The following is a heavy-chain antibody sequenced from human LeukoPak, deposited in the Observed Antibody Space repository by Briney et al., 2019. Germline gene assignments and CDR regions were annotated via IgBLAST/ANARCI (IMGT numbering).Heavy chain of an antibody. CDR1: GFTVSSTH. CDR3: ARGGRGSAAVVAPRSFDI. Sequence: PGGSLRLSCEASGFTVSSTHMVWVRQAPGKGLEWVSVTYTGGNSYYAGSVQGRFIISRDISKNTLYLQMNNLRAEDSALYYYARGGRGSAAVVAPRSFDIWGQGTMVTVSS. CDR2: TYTGGNS. D-gene: IGHD3-22*01. J-gene: IGHJ3*02. V-gene: IGHV3-53*01.